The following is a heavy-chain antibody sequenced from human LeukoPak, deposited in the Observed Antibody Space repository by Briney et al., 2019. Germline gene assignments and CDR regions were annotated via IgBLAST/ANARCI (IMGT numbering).Heavy chain of an antibody. Sequence: ASVKVSCKASGYTFTSYGISWVRQAPGQGLEWMGWISAYNGNTNYAQRLRGGVTMTPDTSTSTAAMELSGLRSEDRAVYYCARLVHPVYLDHWRQGTLLPVFS. CDR2: ISAYNGNT. V-gene: IGHV1-18*01. D-gene: IGHD3-10*01. J-gene: IGHJ4*02. CDR3: ARLVHPVYLDH. CDR1: GYTFTSYG.